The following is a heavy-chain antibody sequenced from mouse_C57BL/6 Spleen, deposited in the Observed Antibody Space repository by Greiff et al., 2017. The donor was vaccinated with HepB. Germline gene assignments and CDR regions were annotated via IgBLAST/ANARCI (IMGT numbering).Heavy chain of an antibody. J-gene: IGHJ3*01. V-gene: IGHV5-6*01. CDR2: ISSGGSYT. CDR1: GFTFSSYG. CDR3: ARRQGAY. Sequence: EVQVVESGGDLVKPGGSLKLSCAASGFTFSSYGMSWVRQTPDKRLEWVATISSGGSYTYYPDSVKGRFTISRDNAKNTLYLQMSSLKSEDTAMYYCARRQGAYWGQGTLVTVSA.